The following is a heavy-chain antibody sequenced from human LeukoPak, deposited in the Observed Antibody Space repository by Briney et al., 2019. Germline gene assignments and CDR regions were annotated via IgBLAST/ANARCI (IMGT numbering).Heavy chain of an antibody. V-gene: IGHV4-39*07. J-gene: IGHJ6*03. CDR3: ARDFDILTGAPPMDV. CDR1: GGSISSSSYY. D-gene: IGHD3-9*01. CDR2: IYHSGST. Sequence: PSETLSLTCTVSGGSISSSSYYWGWIRQPPGKGLEWIGSIYHSGSTYYNPSLKSRVTISVDTSKNQFSLKLSSVTAADTAVYYCARDFDILTGAPPMDVWGKGTTVTVSS.